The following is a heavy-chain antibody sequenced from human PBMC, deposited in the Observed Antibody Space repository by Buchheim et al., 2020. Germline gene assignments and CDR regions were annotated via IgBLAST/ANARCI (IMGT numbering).Heavy chain of an antibody. CDR2: ISGSGGST. J-gene: IGHJ6*02. Sequence: EVQLLESGGGLVQPGGSLRLSCAASGFTFSSYAMSWVRQAPGKGLEWVSAISGSGGSTYYADSVKGRFTIPRDNSKNTLYLQMNSLRAEDTAVYYCAKDPSSGWYWGYYYGMDVWGQGTT. D-gene: IGHD6-19*01. V-gene: IGHV3-23*01. CDR1: GFTFSSYA. CDR3: AKDPSSGWYWGYYYGMDV.